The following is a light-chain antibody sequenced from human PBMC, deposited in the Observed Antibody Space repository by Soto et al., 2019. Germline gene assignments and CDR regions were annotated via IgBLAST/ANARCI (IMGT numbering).Light chain of an antibody. V-gene: IGLV1-51*02. Sequence: QSVLTQPPSVSAAPGQKDTISCSGSSSNIGNNYVFWYQQLPGSAPKLLIYEDNKRFSGIPDRFSGSKSGTSATLGITGLQTGDEADYYCGTWDASLSIGIFGGGTKLTVL. J-gene: IGLJ2*01. CDR1: SSNIGNNY. CDR3: GTWDASLSIGI. CDR2: EDN.